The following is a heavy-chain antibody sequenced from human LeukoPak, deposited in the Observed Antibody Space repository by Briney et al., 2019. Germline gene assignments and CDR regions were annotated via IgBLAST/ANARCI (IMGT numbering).Heavy chain of an antibody. CDR1: DDSITMYY. V-gene: IGHV4-59*01. Sequence: SETLSLTCSVSDDSITMYYWTWIRQPPGKGLEWIGYVDHTGSTNFNPSLNGRVSISRDTTKNLFSLRLRSVTAADTAVYYCARLENYPLRNAFDIWGQGTMVTVSS. CDR3: ARLENYPLRNAFDI. CDR2: VDHTGST. D-gene: IGHD1-14*01. J-gene: IGHJ3*02.